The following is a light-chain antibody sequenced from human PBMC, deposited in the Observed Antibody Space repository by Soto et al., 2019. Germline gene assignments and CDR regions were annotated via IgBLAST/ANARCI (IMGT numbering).Light chain of an antibody. Sequence: QSALTQSPSASGTPGQRVTISCSGSTSNIGGNTVNWYRQVPGTAPKLLIHNNDQRTSGVPDRISGSKNGTSASLAISGLQSEDGAEYYWSSWDDSLNGWVFGGGTKLTVL. CDR3: SSWDDSLNGWV. CDR1: TSNIGGNT. CDR2: NND. V-gene: IGLV1-44*01. J-gene: IGLJ3*02.